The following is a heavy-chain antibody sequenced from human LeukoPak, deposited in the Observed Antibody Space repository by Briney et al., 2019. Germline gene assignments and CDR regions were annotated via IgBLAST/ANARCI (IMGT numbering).Heavy chain of an antibody. Sequence: PGGSLRLSCAASGFTFSSYAMSWVRQAPGKGLEWVSAISGTGGSTYYADSVKGRFTISRDNSKNTLYLQMNSLRAEDTAVYYCVAERRLWGSGGFDYWGQGTLVTVSS. CDR1: GFTFSSYA. CDR3: VAERRLWGSGGFDY. CDR2: ISGTGGST. V-gene: IGHV3-23*01. J-gene: IGHJ4*02. D-gene: IGHD1-1*01.